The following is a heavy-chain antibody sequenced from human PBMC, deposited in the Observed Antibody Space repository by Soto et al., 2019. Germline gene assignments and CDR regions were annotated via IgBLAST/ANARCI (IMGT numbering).Heavy chain of an antibody. V-gene: IGHV3-23*01. D-gene: IGHD5-18*01. CDR3: ARQGYSYGPGHYFDY. J-gene: IGHJ4*02. CDR2: IDGSGGTT. CDR1: GFPFSSTD. Sequence: GGSLRLSCAASGFPFSSTDMTWVRQAPGKGLDWVSTIDGSGGTTYYADSVKGRFTISRDNSMNTVYLQMNSLRADDTAVYYCARQGYSYGPGHYFDYWGQGTLVTVSS.